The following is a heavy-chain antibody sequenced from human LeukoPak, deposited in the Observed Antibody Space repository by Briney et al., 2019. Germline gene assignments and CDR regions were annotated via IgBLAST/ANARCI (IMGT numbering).Heavy chain of an antibody. V-gene: IGHV1-2*02. Sequence: ASVKVSCKASGYAFFCSYMHWVRQAPGQGLEWMGWINPNSGGTNYAQKFQGRVTMTRDTSISTAYMELSRLRSDDTAVYYRARVRWLQRFDYWGQGTLVTVSS. CDR3: ARVRWLQRFDY. D-gene: IGHD5-24*01. J-gene: IGHJ4*02. CDR1: GYAFFCSY. CDR2: INPNSGGT.